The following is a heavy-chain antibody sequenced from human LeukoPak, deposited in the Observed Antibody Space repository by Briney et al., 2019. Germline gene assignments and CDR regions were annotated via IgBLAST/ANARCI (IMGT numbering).Heavy chain of an antibody. D-gene: IGHD5-18*01. Sequence: SETLSLTCTVSGGSISPYYWSWIRQPPGKGLEWIGEINHSGSTNYNPSLKSRVTISVDTSKNQFSLKLSSVTTADTAVYYCARGGYSYGSRYYYGMDVWGQGTTVTVSS. CDR3: ARGGYSYGSRYYYGMDV. CDR1: GGSISPYY. V-gene: IGHV4-34*01. CDR2: INHSGST. J-gene: IGHJ6*02.